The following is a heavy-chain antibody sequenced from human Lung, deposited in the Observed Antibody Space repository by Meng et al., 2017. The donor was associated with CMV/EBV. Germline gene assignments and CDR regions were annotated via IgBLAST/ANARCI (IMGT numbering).Heavy chain of an antibody. J-gene: IGHJ5*02. CDR1: GFTFDDYA. CDR3: AKERDRQGPNWFDP. V-gene: IGHV3-9*01. CDR2: ISWNSGSI. Sequence: SCAASGFTFDDYAMHWVRQAPGKGLEWVSGISWNSGSIGYADSVKGRFTISRDNAKNSLYLQMNSRRAEDTALYYCAKERDRQGPNWFDPWGQGXLVTVSS.